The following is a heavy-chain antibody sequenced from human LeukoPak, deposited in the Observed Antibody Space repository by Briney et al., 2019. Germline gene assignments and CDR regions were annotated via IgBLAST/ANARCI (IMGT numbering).Heavy chain of an antibody. J-gene: IGHJ4*02. CDR2: IYYSGST. V-gene: IGHV4-39*07. D-gene: IGHD3-10*01. Sequence: PSETLSLTCTVSGGSISSSSYYWGWIRQPPGKGLEWIGSIYYSGSTYYNPSLKSRVTISVDTSKNQFSLKLSSVTAADTAVYYCARGRVLLWFGLNFDYWGQGTLVTVSS. CDR3: ARGRVLLWFGLNFDY. CDR1: GGSISSSSYY.